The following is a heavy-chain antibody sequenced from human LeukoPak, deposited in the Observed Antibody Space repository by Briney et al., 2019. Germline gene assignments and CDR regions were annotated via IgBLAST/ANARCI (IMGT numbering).Heavy chain of an antibody. Sequence: SVKVSCKASGGTFSSYAISWVRQAPGQGLERIGRIIPIFGTANYAQKFQGRVTITTDESTSTAYMELSSLRSEDTAVYYCARASHNYYGSGSYEDYWGQGTLVTVSS. V-gene: IGHV1-69*05. CDR1: GGTFSSYA. J-gene: IGHJ4*02. D-gene: IGHD3-10*01. CDR2: IIPIFGTA. CDR3: ARASHNYYGSGSYEDY.